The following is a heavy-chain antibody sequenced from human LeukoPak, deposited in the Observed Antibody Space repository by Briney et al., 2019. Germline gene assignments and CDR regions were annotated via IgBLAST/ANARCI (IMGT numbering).Heavy chain of an antibody. CDR1: GFTFSSYG. CDR2: IRYDGSNK. Sequence: GGSLRLSCAASGFTFSSYGMHWVRQAPGKGLEWVAFIRYDGSNKYYADSVKGRFTISRDNSKNTLYLQMNSLRAEDTAVYYCAQNTDSSGYPDYWGQGTLVTVSS. V-gene: IGHV3-30*02. J-gene: IGHJ4*02. D-gene: IGHD3-22*01. CDR3: AQNTDSSGYPDY.